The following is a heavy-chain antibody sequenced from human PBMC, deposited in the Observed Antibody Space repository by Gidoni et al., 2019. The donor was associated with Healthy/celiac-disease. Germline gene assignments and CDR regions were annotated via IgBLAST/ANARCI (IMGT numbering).Heavy chain of an antibody. CDR2: IIGVGGST. D-gene: IGHD5-18*01. J-gene: IGHJ4*02. Sequence: EVQLLESGGGLVQPGGSLRLSCAASGFTFSSSAMSWVRQAPGKGLEWVPAIIGVGGSTYYADSGKGRFTISRDNSKNTLYLQMNSLRAEDTAVYYCAKRPVRIAAQVWFGYSYGRLDYWGQGTLVTVSS. CDR1: GFTFSSSA. V-gene: IGHV3-23*01. CDR3: AKRPVRIAAQVWFGYSYGRLDY.